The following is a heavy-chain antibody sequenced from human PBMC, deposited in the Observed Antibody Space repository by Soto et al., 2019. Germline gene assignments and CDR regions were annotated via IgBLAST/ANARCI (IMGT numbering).Heavy chain of an antibody. CDR1: GFTFSSYW. Sequence: PGGSLRLSCAASGFTFSSYWMHWVRQAPGKGLVWVSRISSDGSTTSYADFVKGRFTISRDNAMNTLYLQMNSLRAEDTAMYYCAREDYDILTGSDYWGQGTLVTVSS. CDR2: ISSDGSTT. J-gene: IGHJ4*02. D-gene: IGHD3-9*01. CDR3: AREDYDILTGSDY. V-gene: IGHV3-74*01.